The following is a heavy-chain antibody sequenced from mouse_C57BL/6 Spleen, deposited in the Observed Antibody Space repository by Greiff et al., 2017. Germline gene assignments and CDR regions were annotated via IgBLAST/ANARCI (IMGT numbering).Heavy chain of an antibody. V-gene: IGHV1-18*01. CDR1: GYTFTDYN. D-gene: IGHD1-1*01. Sequence: SCPELVPPGASVQIPCKASGYTFTDYNMDWVKQSHGKSLEWIGDIKPNNGGTIYNKKFKGKATLTVDKSSSTAYMELRSLTSEDTAVYYCATITTGYAMDYWCQGTSVTVSS. J-gene: IGHJ4*01. CDR3: ATITTGYAMDY. CDR2: IKPNNGGT.